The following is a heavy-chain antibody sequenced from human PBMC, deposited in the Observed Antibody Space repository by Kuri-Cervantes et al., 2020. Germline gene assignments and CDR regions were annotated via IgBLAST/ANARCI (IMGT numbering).Heavy chain of an antibody. D-gene: IGHD3-16*02. J-gene: IGHJ4*02. CDR1: GGTFSSYA. V-gene: IGHV1-69*05. CDR3: ARSPQVYDYVWGSYRYPFDY. CDR2: IILIFGTA. Sequence: SVKVSCKASGGTFSSYAISWVRQAPGQGLEWMGGIILIFGTANYAQKFQGRVTITTDESTSTAYMELSSLRSEDTAVYYCARSPQVYDYVWGSYRYPFDYWGQGTLVTVSS.